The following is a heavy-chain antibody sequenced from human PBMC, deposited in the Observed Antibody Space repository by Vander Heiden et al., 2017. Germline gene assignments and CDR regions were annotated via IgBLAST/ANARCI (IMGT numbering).Heavy chain of an antibody. CDR3: AGGYNIDY. D-gene: IGHD1-26*01. Sequence: QVQLQESGPGLVKPSETLSLTCTVPGGSISSHYWMWIRQPPGKGLEWVGYINYSGGTNYNPSLKSRVTISVDKSKNQFSLTLRSVTAADTAAYYCAGGYNIDYWGQGTLVTVSS. J-gene: IGHJ4*02. CDR2: INYSGGT. V-gene: IGHV4-59*11. CDR1: GGSISSHY.